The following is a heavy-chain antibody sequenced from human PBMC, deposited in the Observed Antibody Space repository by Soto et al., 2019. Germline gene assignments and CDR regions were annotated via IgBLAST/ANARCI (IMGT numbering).Heavy chain of an antibody. CDR2: ISAYNGNT. CDR3: ARRITMVRGVIRGWFDP. V-gene: IGHV1-18*01. CDR1: GYTFTSYG. D-gene: IGHD3-10*01. Sequence: ASVKVSCKASGYTFTSYGISWVRQAPGQGLEWMGWISAYNGNTNYAQKLQGRVTTTTDTSTSTAYMELRSLRSDDTAVYYCARRITMVRGVIRGWFDPWGQGTLVTVSS. J-gene: IGHJ5*02.